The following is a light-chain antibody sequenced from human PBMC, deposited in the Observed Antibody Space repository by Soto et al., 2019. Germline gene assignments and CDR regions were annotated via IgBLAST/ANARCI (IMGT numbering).Light chain of an antibody. CDR1: QSIGRF. CDR2: DVS. J-gene: IGKJ1*01. CDR3: QHYKMYSPWT. V-gene: IGKV1-5*01. Sequence: DIQMTQSPSTLSASVGDRVTITCRASQSIGRFLAWYQQRPGKAPKLLIYDVSSLQSGVPSRFSGSGSGTEFTLTISSLQPDDFATYYCQHYKMYSPWTFCQGTKVDIK.